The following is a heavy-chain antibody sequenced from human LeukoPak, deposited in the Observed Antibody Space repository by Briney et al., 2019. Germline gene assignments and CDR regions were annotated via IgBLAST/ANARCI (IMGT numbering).Heavy chain of an antibody. D-gene: IGHD2-21*01. CDR1: GGSISSSNW. CDR2: IYSGGST. CDR3: ARRQFPA. Sequence: GTLSLTCAVSGGSISSSNWWSWVRQPPGKGLEWVSVIYSGGSTYYADSVKGRFTISRDNAKNSLYLQMNSLRAEDTAVYYCARRQFPAWGQGTLVTVSS. J-gene: IGHJ5*02. V-gene: IGHV3-66*04.